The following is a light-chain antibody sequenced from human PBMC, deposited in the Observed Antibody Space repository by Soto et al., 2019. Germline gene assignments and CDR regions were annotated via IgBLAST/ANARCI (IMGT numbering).Light chain of an antibody. CDR2: GAS. J-gene: IGKJ1*01. CDR3: QQYAGSSSWT. Sequence: EIVLTQSPGTLSLSPGERTTLSCRASQTINTNSLAWYQQKPGQAPRLLIYGASNRATGIPDRFSGSGSGTDFTLTSSRLEPEDFAAYYCQQYAGSSSWTFGQGTKVDIK. CDR1: QTINTNS. V-gene: IGKV3-20*01.